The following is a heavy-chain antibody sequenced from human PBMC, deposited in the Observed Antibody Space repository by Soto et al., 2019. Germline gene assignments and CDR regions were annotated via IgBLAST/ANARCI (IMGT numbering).Heavy chain of an antibody. Sequence: SETLSLTCTVSGGSISSYYWSWIRQPPGKGLEWIGYIYYSGSTNYNPSLKSRVTISVDTSKNQFSLKVSSVTAADTAVYYCARRYGGNFVYWGQGTLVTVSS. V-gene: IGHV4-59*01. CDR1: GGSISSYY. D-gene: IGHD1-26*01. CDR2: IYYSGST. J-gene: IGHJ4*02. CDR3: ARRYGGNFVY.